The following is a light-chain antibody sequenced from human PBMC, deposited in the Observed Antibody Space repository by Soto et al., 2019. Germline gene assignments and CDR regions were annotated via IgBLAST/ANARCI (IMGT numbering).Light chain of an antibody. J-gene: IGKJ1*01. CDR1: QSVSGW. Sequence: DIQMTQYPSTQSASVGDTVTVTCRDSQSVSGWLAWYKEKPGKAPKLLLYDASSLQSGVPSRFNGXGSGTEXXLTISSLQPDDFVTYYCQEYNGYTGTFGPGTKVDIK. CDR3: QEYNGYTGT. CDR2: DAS. V-gene: IGKV1-5*01.